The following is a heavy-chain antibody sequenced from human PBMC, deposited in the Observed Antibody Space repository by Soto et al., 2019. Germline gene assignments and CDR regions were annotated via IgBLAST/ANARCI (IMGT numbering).Heavy chain of an antibody. CDR1: GYSFTRYY. CDR3: ARDRVYGAHYYYGMDV. Sequence: QVQLVQSGAEVKKPGASVKVSCKASGYSFTRYYMHWVRQAPGQGLEWMGIINPSSGSTNYAQKFQGRVTMTRDMSTKTVYTEMSSLRSEDTAVYYCARDRVYGAHYYYGMDVWGQGTTVTVSS. CDR2: INPSSGST. D-gene: IGHD4-17*01. J-gene: IGHJ6*02. V-gene: IGHV1-46*01.